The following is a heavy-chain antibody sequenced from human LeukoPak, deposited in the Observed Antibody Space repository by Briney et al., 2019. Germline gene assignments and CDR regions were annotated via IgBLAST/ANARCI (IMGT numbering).Heavy chain of an antibody. V-gene: IGHV4-59*01. CDR1: GGSISDY. CDR3: ARGRTLGGMDV. CDR2: MSYSGST. D-gene: IGHD1-14*01. J-gene: IGHJ6*02. Sequence: PSETLSLTCTVSGGSISDYWSWIRQAPGKGLEWIGHMSYSGSTNYNPSLRSRVTISVDTSKNQFSLKLSSVTAADTAVYYCARGRTLGGMDVWGQGTTVTVSS.